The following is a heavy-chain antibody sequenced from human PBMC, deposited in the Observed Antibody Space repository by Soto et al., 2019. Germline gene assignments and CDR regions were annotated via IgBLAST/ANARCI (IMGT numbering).Heavy chain of an antibody. CDR3: IQSRCGGDCLQSYASYYCYGMDV. V-gene: IGHV2-5*02. Sequence: QITLKESGPTLVKPTQTLTLTCTFSAFSLSTGGVGVGWIRQPPGKALEWIALIYWDDDKRYSPSLRSRLTITKDTSKNQVVLTMTNMDPVDTATYYCIQSRCGGDCLQSYASYYCYGMDVWGQGTTVTVSS. CDR1: AFSLSTGGVG. J-gene: IGHJ6*02. D-gene: IGHD2-21*02. CDR2: IYWDDDK.